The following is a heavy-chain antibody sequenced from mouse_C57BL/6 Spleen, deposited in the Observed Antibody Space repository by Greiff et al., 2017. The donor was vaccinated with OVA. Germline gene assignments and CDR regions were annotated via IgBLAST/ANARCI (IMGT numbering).Heavy chain of an antibody. CDR2: ISNLAYSI. V-gene: IGHV5-15*01. Sequence: EVQLVESGGGLVQPGGSLKLSCAASGFTFSDYGMAWVRQAPRKGPEWVAFISNLAYSIYYADTVTGRFPISRENAKNTLYLEMSSLRSEDTAMYYCARQEGYYGWYFDVWGTGTTVTVSS. CDR3: ARQEGYYGWYFDV. J-gene: IGHJ1*03. D-gene: IGHD1-1*01. CDR1: GFTFSDYG.